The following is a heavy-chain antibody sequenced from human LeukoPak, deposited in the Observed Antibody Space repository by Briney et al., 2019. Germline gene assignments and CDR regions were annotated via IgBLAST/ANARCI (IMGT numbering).Heavy chain of an antibody. Sequence: GGSLRLSCAASGFTFDDYAMHWVRQAPGKGLEWVSGISWNSGSIGYADSVKGRFTVSRDNAKNSLYLQMNSLRAEDTALYYCARENLGGRAVDCWGQGTLVTVSS. CDR2: ISWNSGSI. J-gene: IGHJ4*02. CDR3: ARENLGGRAVDC. D-gene: IGHD3-16*01. V-gene: IGHV3-9*01. CDR1: GFTFDDYA.